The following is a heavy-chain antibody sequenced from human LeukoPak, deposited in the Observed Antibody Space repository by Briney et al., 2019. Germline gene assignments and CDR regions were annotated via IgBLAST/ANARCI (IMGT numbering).Heavy chain of an antibody. Sequence: PSETLSLTCTVSGGSISSYYWSWIRQPPGKGLEWIGYIYYSGSTNCNPSLKSRVTISVDTSKNQFSLKLSSVTAADTAVYYCARADKKYYDFWSGYSDSGYYFDYWGQGTLVTVSS. CDR2: IYYSGST. CDR3: ARADKKYYDFWSGYSDSGYYFDY. D-gene: IGHD3-3*01. V-gene: IGHV4-59*01. CDR1: GGSISSYY. J-gene: IGHJ4*02.